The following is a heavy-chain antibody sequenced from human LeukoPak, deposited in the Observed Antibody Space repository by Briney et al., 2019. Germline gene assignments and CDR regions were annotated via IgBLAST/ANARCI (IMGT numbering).Heavy chain of an antibody. CDR1: GFTFSSYE. D-gene: IGHD6-13*01. Sequence: GGSLRLSCAASGFTFSSYEMNRVRQAAGQGLEGVSYISSSGSTIYYADSVKGRFTISRDNAKNSLYLQMNSLRAEDTAVYYCARDHSSSGKPLDYWGQGTLVTVSS. CDR2: ISSSGSTI. CDR3: ARDHSSSGKPLDY. V-gene: IGHV3-48*03. J-gene: IGHJ4*02.